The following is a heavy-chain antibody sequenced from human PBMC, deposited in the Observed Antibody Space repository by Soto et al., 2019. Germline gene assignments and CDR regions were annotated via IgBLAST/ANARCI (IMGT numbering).Heavy chain of an antibody. CDR2: IYYSGST. J-gene: IGHJ6*02. D-gene: IGHD2-2*01. V-gene: IGHV4-39*01. CDR3: ARTLGYCSSTSCRMHYYYYYGMDV. Sequence: SETLSLTCTVSGGSISSSSYYWGWIRQPPGKGLEWIGSIYYSGSTYYNPSLKSRVTISVDMSKNQFSLKLSSVTAADTAVYYCARTLGYCSSTSCRMHYYYYYGMDVWGQGTTVTVSS. CDR1: GGSISSSSYY.